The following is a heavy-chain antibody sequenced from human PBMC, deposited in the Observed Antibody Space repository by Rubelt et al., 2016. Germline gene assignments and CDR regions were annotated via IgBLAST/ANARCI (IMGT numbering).Heavy chain of an antibody. J-gene: IGHJ6*02. CDR3: AHGYSSSWYGMDV. CDR2: IFWGDDK. CDR1: GFSLSTSGAG. D-gene: IGHD6-13*01. Sequence: QITLKESGPTLVKPTQTITLTCAFSGFSLSTSGAGVGWIRQPPGKDLEWLAVIFWGDDKRYSPSLKSRLTSTNETSKNQVGITMTKMDPVDTATDYCAHGYSSSWYGMDVWGQGTTVTVSS. V-gene: IGHV2-5*02.